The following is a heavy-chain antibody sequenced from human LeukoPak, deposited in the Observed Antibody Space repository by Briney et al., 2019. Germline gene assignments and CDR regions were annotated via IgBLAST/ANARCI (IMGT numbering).Heavy chain of an antibody. CDR2: INPSGGST. CDR1: GYTFTSYY. V-gene: IGHV1-46*01. CDR3: ARGAYYGSGSPGLDAFDI. Sequence: ASVKVSCKASGYTFTSYYMHWVRQAPGQGLEWMGIINPSGGSTSYAQKFQGRVTMTRDMSTSTVYMELSSLRSEDTAVYYCARGAYYGSGSPGLDAFDIWGQGTMVTVSS. D-gene: IGHD3-10*01. J-gene: IGHJ3*02.